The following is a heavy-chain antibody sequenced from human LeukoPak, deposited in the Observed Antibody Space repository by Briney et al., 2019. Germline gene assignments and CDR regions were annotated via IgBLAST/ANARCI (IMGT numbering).Heavy chain of an antibody. J-gene: IGHJ4*02. CDR1: GFTVSSNY. Sequence: PGGSLRLSCAASGFTVSSNYMSWVRQAPGKGLEWVSVIYSGGNTYYADSVEGRFTISRDNSKNTLYLQMKSLRAEDTAVYYCARDFDRYYFDYWGQGTLVTVSS. CDR3: ARDFDRYYFDY. V-gene: IGHV3-53*01. CDR2: IYSGGNT. D-gene: IGHD3-9*01.